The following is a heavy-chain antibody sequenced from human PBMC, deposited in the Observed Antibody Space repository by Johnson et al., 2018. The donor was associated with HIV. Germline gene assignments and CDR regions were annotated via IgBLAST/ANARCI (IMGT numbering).Heavy chain of an antibody. Sequence: VQLVESGGGVVQPGRSLRLSCAASGFTFSSYAMHWVRQAPGKGLEWVAVISYDGSNKYYADSVKGRFTISRDNSKNTLYLQMNSLRAEDTAVYYCARPLLLWFGETYDAFDIWGQGTMVTVSS. D-gene: IGHD3-10*01. CDR3: ARPLLLWFGETYDAFDI. J-gene: IGHJ3*02. CDR1: GFTFSSYA. CDR2: ISYDGSNK. V-gene: IGHV3-30-3*01.